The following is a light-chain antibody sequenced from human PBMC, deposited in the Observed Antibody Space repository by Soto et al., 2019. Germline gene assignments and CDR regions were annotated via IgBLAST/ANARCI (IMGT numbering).Light chain of an antibody. CDR3: QQYGSSPST. Sequence: ETVLTQSPGTLSLSPGDRATLSCRASQSVSSNYITWYQQKPGQAPRRLIFGASSRATGIPDRFSGSGSGTDFTLTISRLEPEDFAVYYCQQYGSSPSTFGQGTKVDIK. V-gene: IGKV3-20*01. J-gene: IGKJ1*01. CDR1: QSVSSNY. CDR2: GAS.